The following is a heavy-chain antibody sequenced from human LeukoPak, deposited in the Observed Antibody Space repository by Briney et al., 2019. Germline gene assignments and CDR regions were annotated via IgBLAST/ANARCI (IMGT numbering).Heavy chain of an antibody. CDR1: GYSFTSSW. V-gene: IGHV5-51*01. CDR2: IYPGDSDT. J-gene: IGHJ4*02. Sequence: GESLKISCKGSGYSFTSSWIGWVRQMPGKGLEWMGIIYPGDSDTRYSPSFQGQVTISADKSISTAYLQWSSLKASDTAMYYCASSEYSSSWYSYYPLAGPIDYWGQGTLVTVSS. CDR3: ASSEYSSSWYSYYPLAGPIDY. D-gene: IGHD6-13*01.